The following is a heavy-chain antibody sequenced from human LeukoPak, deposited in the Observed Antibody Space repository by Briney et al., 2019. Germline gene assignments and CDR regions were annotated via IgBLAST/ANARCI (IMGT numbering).Heavy chain of an antibody. CDR3: ARDSSGWYYFDY. V-gene: IGHV3-48*04. CDR1: GFTFSSYN. D-gene: IGHD6-19*01. J-gene: IGHJ4*02. CDR2: ISRSSGSSI. Sequence: GGSLRLSCAASGFTFSSYNMNWVRQAPGKGLEWVSYISRSSGSSIYYADSVKGRFTISRDNAKNSPYLQMNSLRAEDAAVYYCARDSSGWYYFDYWGQGILVTVSS.